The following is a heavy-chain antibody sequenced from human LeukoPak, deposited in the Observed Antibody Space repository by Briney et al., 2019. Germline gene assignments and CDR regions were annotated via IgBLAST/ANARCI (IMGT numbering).Heavy chain of an antibody. CDR1: GGSISSGSYY. D-gene: IGHD2-15*01. Sequence: KTSETLSLTCTVSGGSISSGSYYWSWIRQPAGKGLEWIGRIYTSGSTNYNPSLKSRVTISYTSKNQFSRKLNSVTAADTAVYYCARVDGSCSGGSCPSGNWFDPWGQGTLVTVSS. CDR2: IYTSGST. CDR3: ARVDGSCSGGSCPSGNWFDP. V-gene: IGHV4-61*02. J-gene: IGHJ5*02.